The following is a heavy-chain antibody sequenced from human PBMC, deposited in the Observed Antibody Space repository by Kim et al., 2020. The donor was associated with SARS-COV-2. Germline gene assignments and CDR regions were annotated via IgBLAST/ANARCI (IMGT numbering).Heavy chain of an antibody. CDR2: ISGSGGST. CDR1: GFTFSSYA. Sequence: GGSLRLSCAASGFTFSSYAMSWVRQAPGKGLEWVSAISGSGGSTYYADSVKGRFTISRDNSKNTLYLQMNSLRAEDTAVYYCAKTPGPYYYYYGMDVWGQGTTVTVSS. D-gene: IGHD3-10*01. J-gene: IGHJ6*02. V-gene: IGHV3-23*01. CDR3: AKTPGPYYYYYGMDV.